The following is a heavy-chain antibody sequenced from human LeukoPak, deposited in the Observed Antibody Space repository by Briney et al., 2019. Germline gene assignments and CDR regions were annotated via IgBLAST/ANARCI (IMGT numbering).Heavy chain of an antibody. CDR3: ARSLDSSSSFAP. Sequence: GGSLRLSCAASGFTFSSYAMSWVREAPGKGLEWVSAISGSGGSTYYADSVKGRFTISRDNAKNSLYLQMNSLRAEDTAVYYCARSLDSSSSFAPWGQGTLVTVSS. D-gene: IGHD6-13*01. V-gene: IGHV3-23*01. CDR2: ISGSGGST. CDR1: GFTFSSYA. J-gene: IGHJ5*02.